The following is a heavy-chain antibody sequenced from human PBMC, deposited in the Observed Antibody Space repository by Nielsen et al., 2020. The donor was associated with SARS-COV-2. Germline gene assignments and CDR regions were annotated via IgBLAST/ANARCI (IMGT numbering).Heavy chain of an antibody. V-gene: IGHV3-30-3*01. J-gene: IGHJ4*02. D-gene: IGHD3-22*01. CDR1: GFTFRTYA. CDR2: ISFDGTTK. Sequence: GGSLRLSCAASGFTFRTYAMHWVRQAPGKGLEWVAIISFDGTTKYNEDSVKGRFTISSDNSKNTLYLQMKSLRAEDTAVYYCAREWEDYDSSGFDYWGQGTLVTVSS. CDR3: AREWEDYDSSGFDY.